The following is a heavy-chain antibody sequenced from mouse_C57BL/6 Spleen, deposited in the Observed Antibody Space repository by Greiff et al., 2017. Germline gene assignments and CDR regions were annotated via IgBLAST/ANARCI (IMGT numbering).Heavy chain of an antibody. D-gene: IGHD4-1*01. V-gene: IGHV5-17*01. J-gene: IGHJ4*01. CDR1: GFTFSDYG. Sequence: VQLKESGGGLVKPGGSLKLSCAASGFTFSDYGMHWVRQAPEKGLEWVAYISSGSSTIYYADTVKGRFTISRDNAKNTLFLQMTSLRSEDTAMYYCARLTGTVDYYAMDYWGQGTSVTVSS. CDR3: ARLTGTVDYYAMDY. CDR2: ISSGSSTI.